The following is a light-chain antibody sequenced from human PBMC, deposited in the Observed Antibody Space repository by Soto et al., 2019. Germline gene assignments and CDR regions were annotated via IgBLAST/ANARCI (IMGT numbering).Light chain of an antibody. Sequence: QSALTQPRSVSGSPGQSVTISCTGTRSDVGSYKDVSWYQHHPGKVPKLTIYDVSERPSGVPDRFSGSKSGNTASLTISGLQAEDEAIYYCCAYADTYYVFGTGTKVTVL. CDR3: CAYADTYYV. V-gene: IGLV2-11*01. J-gene: IGLJ1*01. CDR2: DVS. CDR1: RSDVGSYKD.